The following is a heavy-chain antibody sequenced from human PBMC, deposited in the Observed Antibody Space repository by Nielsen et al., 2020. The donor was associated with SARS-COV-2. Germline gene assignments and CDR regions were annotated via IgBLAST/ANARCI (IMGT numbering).Heavy chain of an antibody. V-gene: IGHV3-74*01. CDR2: INSDGSDS. CDR3: ARDLPVALDGMDV. D-gene: IGHD5-12*01. Sequence: GGSLRLSCAASGFTFSGYWMHWVRQAPGKGLVWVSRINSDGSDSVYAEFLKGRITISRDNSKNTLYLQMNSLRAEDTAVYYCARDLPVALDGMDVWGQGTTVTVSS. CDR1: GFTFSGYW. J-gene: IGHJ6*02.